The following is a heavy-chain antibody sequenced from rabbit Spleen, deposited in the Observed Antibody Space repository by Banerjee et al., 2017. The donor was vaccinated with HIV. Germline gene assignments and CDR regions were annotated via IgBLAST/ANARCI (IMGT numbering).Heavy chain of an antibody. J-gene: IGHJ4*01. CDR3: ARAYASASGYPYYFTL. CDR2: IYPDYDVT. V-gene: IGHV1S7*01. CDR1: GFSFSSSY. Sequence: QLKESGGGLVQPGGSLKLSCKASGFSFSSSYWICWVRQAPGKGLEWIAYIYPDYDVTDYANWVNGRFTISLDNAQNTVFLQLTSLTAADTATYFCARAYASASGYPYYFTLWGPGTLVTVS. D-gene: IGHD1-1*01.